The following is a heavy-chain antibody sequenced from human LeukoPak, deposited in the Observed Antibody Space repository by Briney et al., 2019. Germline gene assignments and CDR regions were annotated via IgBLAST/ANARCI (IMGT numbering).Heavy chain of an antibody. J-gene: IGHJ3*02. V-gene: IGHV3-48*03. D-gene: IGHD3-16*01. Sequence: GGSLRLSCAASGSTFSSYEMNWVRQAPGKGLEWVSYISSSGSTIYYADSVKGRFTISRDNAKNSLYLQMNSLRAEDTAVYYCARVAFTADDAFDIWGQGTMVTVSS. CDR3: ARVAFTADDAFDI. CDR2: ISSSGSTI. CDR1: GSTFSSYE.